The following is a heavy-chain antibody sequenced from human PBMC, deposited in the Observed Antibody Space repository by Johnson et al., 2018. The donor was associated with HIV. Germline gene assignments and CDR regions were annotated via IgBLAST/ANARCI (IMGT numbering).Heavy chain of an antibody. Sequence: VQLVESGGGLVQPGGSLRLSCAASGFTFSSYAMSWVRQAPGKGLEWVSAISGSGGSRYYADSVKGRFTISRDNSKNTLYLQMNSLRAEDTAVYYCAKVQGSYAPPLDAFDIWGQGTMVTVSS. J-gene: IGHJ3*02. V-gene: IGHV3-23*04. D-gene: IGHD1-26*01. CDR2: ISGSGGSR. CDR3: AKVQGSYAPPLDAFDI. CDR1: GFTFSSYA.